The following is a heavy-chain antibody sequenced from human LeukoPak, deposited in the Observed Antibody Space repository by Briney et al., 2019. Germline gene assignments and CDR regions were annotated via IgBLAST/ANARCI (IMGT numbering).Heavy chain of an antibody. CDR2: ISSSGSTI. D-gene: IGHD6-13*01. CDR3: ARGSWYRDLWDHYFDY. J-gene: IGHJ4*02. Sequence: GGSLRLSCAASGVTFSSYEMNWVRQAPGKGLEWVSYISSSGSTIYYADSVKGRFTISRDNAKNSLYLQMNSLRAEDTAVYYCARGSWYRDLWDHYFDYWGQGTLVTVSS. V-gene: IGHV3-48*03. CDR1: GVTFSSYE.